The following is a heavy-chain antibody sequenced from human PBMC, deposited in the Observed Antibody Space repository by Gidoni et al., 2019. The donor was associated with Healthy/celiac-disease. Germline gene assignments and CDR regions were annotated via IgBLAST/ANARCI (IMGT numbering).Heavy chain of an antibody. CDR2: IVVGSGNT. Sequence: QMQLVQSGPEVKKPGTSVKVSCKASGFTFTSTAVQWVRQARGQRLEWIGWIVVGSGNTNYAQKFQERVTITRDMSTSTAYMELSSLRSEATAVYYCAAIPGVYFFGVVIPSDVWGKGTTVTVSS. J-gene: IGHJ6*04. CDR3: AAIPGVYFFGVVIPSDV. V-gene: IGHV1-58*01. CDR1: GFTFTSTA. D-gene: IGHD3-3*01.